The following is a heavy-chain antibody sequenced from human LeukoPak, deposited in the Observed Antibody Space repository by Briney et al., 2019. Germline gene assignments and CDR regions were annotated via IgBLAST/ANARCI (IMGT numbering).Heavy chain of an antibody. CDR2: IDPSDSYT. CDR1: GYSFTSYW. CDR3: ARRRYCSSTSCYSLMDY. D-gene: IGHD2-2*01. Sequence: GESLKISCKGSGYSFTSYWISWVRQMPGKGLEWMGRIDPSDSYTNYSPSFQGHVSISADKSISTAYLQWSSLKASDTAMYYCARRRYCSSTSCYSLMDYWGRGTLVAVSS. J-gene: IGHJ4*02. V-gene: IGHV5-10-1*01.